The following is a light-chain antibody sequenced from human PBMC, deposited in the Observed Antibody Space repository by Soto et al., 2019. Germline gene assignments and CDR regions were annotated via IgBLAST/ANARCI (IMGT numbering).Light chain of an antibody. Sequence: DIVMTQSPDSLAVALGERATMNCKSSRSILSSSNNKNYLAWYQQKPGQPPRLLIYWASTRQSGVPERFSGSGYGTDVTLTISSLQAEDVVVYYCQQYYSSPFTFGPGTKVDIK. V-gene: IGKV4-1*01. CDR1: RSILSSSNNKNY. J-gene: IGKJ3*01. CDR3: QQYYSSPFT. CDR2: WAS.